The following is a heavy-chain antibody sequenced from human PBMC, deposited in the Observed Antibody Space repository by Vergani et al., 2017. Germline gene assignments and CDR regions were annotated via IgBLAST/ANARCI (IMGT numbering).Heavy chain of an antibody. CDR1: GGSISGTNW. CDR2: IYHSGST. D-gene: IGHD1-26*01. J-gene: IGHJ6*03. V-gene: IGHV4-4*03. CDR3: AGGRGSYQYYYYYYYRDV. Sequence: QVQLQESGPGLVKPPGTLSLTCAVSGGSISGTNWWSWVRQSPGKGLEWIGEIYHSGSTNYNPSLKSRVTISVDKSKNQFSLKLSAVTAADTAVYYCAGGRGSYQYYYYYYYRDVWGKGTTVTVSS.